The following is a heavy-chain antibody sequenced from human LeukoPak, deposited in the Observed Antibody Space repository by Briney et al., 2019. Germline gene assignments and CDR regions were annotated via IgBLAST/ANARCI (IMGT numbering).Heavy chain of an antibody. CDR3: ASGTYDPSSI. Sequence: ASVKVSCKASGGTFSSYAISWVRQAPGQGLEWMGRTIPILGIANYAQKFQGRVTITADKSTSTAYMELSSLRSEDTAVYYCASGTYDPSSIWGQGTLVTVSS. J-gene: IGHJ4*02. D-gene: IGHD3-16*01. CDR2: TIPILGIA. CDR1: GGTFSSYA. V-gene: IGHV1-69*04.